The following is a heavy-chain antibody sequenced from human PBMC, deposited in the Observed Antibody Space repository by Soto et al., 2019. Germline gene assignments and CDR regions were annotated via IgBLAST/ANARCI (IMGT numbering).Heavy chain of an antibody. CDR3: TTAPAPGRKYVDTAMAFDY. Sequence: GGSLRLSCAASGFTFSNAWMNWVRQAPGKGLEWVGRIKSKTDGGTTDYDAPVKGRFTISRDDSKNTLYLQMNSLKTEDTAVYYCTTAPAPGRKYVDTAMAFDYWGQGTLVTVSS. J-gene: IGHJ4*02. D-gene: IGHD5-18*01. CDR1: GFTFSNAW. CDR2: IKSKTDGGTT. V-gene: IGHV3-15*07.